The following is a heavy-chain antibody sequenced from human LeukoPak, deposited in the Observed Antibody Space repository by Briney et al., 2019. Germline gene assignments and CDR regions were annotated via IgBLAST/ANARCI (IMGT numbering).Heavy chain of an antibody. D-gene: IGHD1-26*01. J-gene: IGHJ4*02. CDR3: ARGPTPLRGSDSDY. V-gene: IGHV1-2*02. Sequence: ASVKVSCKASGYTFTGYYMHWVRQAPGQGLEWMGWINPNSGGTNYAQKFQGRVTMTRDTSISTAYMELSRLRSDDTAVYYGARGPTPLRGSDSDYWGQGTLVTVSS. CDR1: GYTFTGYY. CDR2: INPNSGGT.